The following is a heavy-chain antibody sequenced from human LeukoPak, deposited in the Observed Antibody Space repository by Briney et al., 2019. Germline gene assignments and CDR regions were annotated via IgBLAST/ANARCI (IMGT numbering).Heavy chain of an antibody. Sequence: SETLSLTCTVSGGSITSSFYWSWIRQSPGKGLEWIGYIYNSGGAKYNPSLKSRLTISVDTSKNQFSLNLSSVTAADTAVYYCARASVLLSADYWGQGTLVTVSS. J-gene: IGHJ4*02. CDR1: GGSITSSFY. V-gene: IGHV4-59*01. CDR2: IYNSGGA. D-gene: IGHD3-16*01. CDR3: ARASVLLSADY.